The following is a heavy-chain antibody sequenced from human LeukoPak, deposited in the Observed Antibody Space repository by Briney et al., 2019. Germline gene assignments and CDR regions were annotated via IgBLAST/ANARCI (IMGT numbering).Heavy chain of an antibody. J-gene: IGHJ5*02. CDR1: GGSISSSSYY. CDR3: AKQSATSSVNDH. V-gene: IGHV4-39*01. D-gene: IGHD4-17*01. Sequence: PSETLSLTCTVSGGSISSSSYYWGWIRQPPGKGLEWIGSIFYSGSAYYNPSLKSRVTISIDTSKNQFSLKLNSVTAADTAVSYCAKQSATSSVNDHWGQGTLVTVSS. CDR2: IFYSGSA.